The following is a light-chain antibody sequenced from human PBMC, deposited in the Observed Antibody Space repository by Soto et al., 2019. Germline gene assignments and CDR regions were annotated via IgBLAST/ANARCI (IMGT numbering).Light chain of an antibody. Sequence: DIVMTQSPDSLAVSLGERVTINCKSSQSVLYSSNNKNHLAWYQQKPGQPPKLLIYWASTRESGVPDRFSGSGSGTDFTLTINSLQAEDVAVYYCQLYYSPPVTFGPGTKVDIK. CDR2: WAS. V-gene: IGKV4-1*01. J-gene: IGKJ3*01. CDR3: QLYYSPPVT. CDR1: QSVLYSSNNKNH.